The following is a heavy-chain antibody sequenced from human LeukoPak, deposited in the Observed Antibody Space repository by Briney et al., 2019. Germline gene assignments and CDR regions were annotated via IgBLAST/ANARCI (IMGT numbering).Heavy chain of an antibody. CDR2: IYWNDDN. CDR3: AHYGDYRFLYYFDF. CDR1: GFPLTTAGVG. Sequence: SGPTLVKPTQTLTLTCTFSGFPLTTAGVGVGWIRQPPGKALEWLALIYWNDDNRYSPSLRTRLTITKATSKNQVVLTMTKMDPVDTATYYCAHYGDYRFLYYFDFWGQGTLVTVSS. D-gene: IGHD4-17*01. V-gene: IGHV2-5*01. J-gene: IGHJ4*02.